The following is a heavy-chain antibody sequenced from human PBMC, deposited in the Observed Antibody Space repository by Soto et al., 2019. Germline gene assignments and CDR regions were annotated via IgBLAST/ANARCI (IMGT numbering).Heavy chain of an antibody. Sequence: PWETLSLPCTVSGGSVSSSSYYLDWIRQPPGKGLEWIGHIYYNGRTYYNPSLKSRVTISVDTSKNQVSLNLSSVTAADTAVYYCARSPKSGSFHYYGVDVWGRGTTVTVSS. CDR1: GGSVSSSSYY. CDR3: ARSPKSGSFHYYGVDV. CDR2: IYYNGRT. D-gene: IGHD1-26*01. J-gene: IGHJ6*02. V-gene: IGHV4-39*01.